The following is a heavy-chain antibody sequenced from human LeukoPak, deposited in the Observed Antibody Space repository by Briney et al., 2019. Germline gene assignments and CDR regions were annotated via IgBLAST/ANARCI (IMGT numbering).Heavy chain of an antibody. J-gene: IGHJ3*02. V-gene: IGHV1-3*01. CDR1: GYTFTSYA. CDR2: INACNGNT. Sequence: ASVKVSCKASGYTFTSYAMHWVRQAPGQRLEWMGWINACNGNTKYSQKFQGRVTITRDTSASTAYMELSSLRSEDTAVYYCARRYVGAFDIWGQGTMVTVSS. CDR3: ARRYVGAFDI. D-gene: IGHD4-23*01.